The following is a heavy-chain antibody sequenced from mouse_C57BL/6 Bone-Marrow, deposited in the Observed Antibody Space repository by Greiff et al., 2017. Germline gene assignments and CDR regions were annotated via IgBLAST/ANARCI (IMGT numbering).Heavy chain of an antibody. CDR3: ERLTTVVATGYFDS. Sequence: VQLQQSGPELVKPGASVKISCKASGYSFTGYYMHWVKQSSEKSLEWIGAINPSTGGTSDNQKFKGKVTLTVDKSSSTAYMQLKSLTSKDTAVYYCERLTTVVATGYFDSWGQGTPLTVSA. CDR1: GYSFTGYY. CDR2: INPSTGGT. J-gene: IGHJ2*01. D-gene: IGHD1-1*01. V-gene: IGHV1-43*01.